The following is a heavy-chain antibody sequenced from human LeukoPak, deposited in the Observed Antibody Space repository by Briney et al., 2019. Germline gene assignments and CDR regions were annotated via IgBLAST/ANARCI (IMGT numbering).Heavy chain of an antibody. CDR1: GFTFTTYA. J-gene: IGHJ4*02. Sequence: GGSLRLSCAASGFTFTTYAVTWVRQAPGKGLEWVSTISDSGGSTYYADSVEGRFTISRDNSKSTLYLQMNNLRTEDTALYYCAKDRSGSYYEGPFDYWGQGTLVTVSS. D-gene: IGHD1-26*01. CDR3: AKDRSGSYYEGPFDY. V-gene: IGHV3-23*01. CDR2: ISDSGGST.